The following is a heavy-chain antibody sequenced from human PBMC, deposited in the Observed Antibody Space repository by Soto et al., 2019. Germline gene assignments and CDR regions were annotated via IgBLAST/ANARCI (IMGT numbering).Heavy chain of an antibody. J-gene: IGHJ6*02. CDR3: ESYYYYYGMDV. CDR2: INHSGNT. V-gene: IGHV4-34*01. CDR1: GGSFSGYY. Sequence: SETRSLTCAVYGGSFSGYYWSWIRQPPGKGLEWIGEINHSGNTNYNPSLKSRVTISVDTSKNQFSLKLSSVTAADTAVYYCESYYYYYGMDVWGQGTTVTVSS.